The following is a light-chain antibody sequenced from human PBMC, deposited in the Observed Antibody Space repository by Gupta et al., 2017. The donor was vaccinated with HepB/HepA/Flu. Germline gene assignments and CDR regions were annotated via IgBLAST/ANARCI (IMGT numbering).Light chain of an antibody. CDR3: SSYTSSSAYV. V-gene: IGLV2-14*01. CDR1: SSDVGGYNY. CDR2: DVS. Sequence: QSALTQPASLSGSPGQSITISCTGTSSDVGGYNYVSWYQQPPGKAPKLMIYDVSNRPSGVSNRFSGSKSGNTASLTISGLQAEDEADYYCSSYTSSSAYVFGTGTKVTVL. J-gene: IGLJ1*01.